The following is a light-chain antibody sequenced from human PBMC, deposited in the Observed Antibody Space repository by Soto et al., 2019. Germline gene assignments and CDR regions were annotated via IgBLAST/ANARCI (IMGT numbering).Light chain of an antibody. CDR3: QQYDNLPPRT. V-gene: IGKV1-33*01. CDR1: QDISNY. J-gene: IGKJ1*01. Sequence: DIQMTQSPSSLSASVGDRVTITCQASQDISNYLNWYQQKPGKAPKLLIYDASNLETGVPSRFSGSGSGTDFTFTISSLQPEDIATYYCQQYDNLPPRTFGQGTQGGYQ. CDR2: DAS.